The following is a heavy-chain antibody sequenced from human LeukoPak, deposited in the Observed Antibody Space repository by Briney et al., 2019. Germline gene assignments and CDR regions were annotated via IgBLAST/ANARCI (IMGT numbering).Heavy chain of an antibody. CDR1: GFTFSSSA. V-gene: IGHV3-23*01. CDR2: ISNNGGYT. D-gene: IGHD4-11*01. CDR3: ARDSYYSNHPFDY. J-gene: IGHJ4*02. Sequence: GSLRLSCAASGFTFSSSAMSWVRQAPGKGLEWVSAISNNGGYTYYADSVQGRFTISRDNAKNSLYLQMNSLRAEDTAVYYCARDSYYSNHPFDYWGQGTLVTVSS.